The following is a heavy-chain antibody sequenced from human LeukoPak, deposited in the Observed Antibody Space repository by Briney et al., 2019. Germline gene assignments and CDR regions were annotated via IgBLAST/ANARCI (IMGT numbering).Heavy chain of an antibody. D-gene: IGHD3-22*01. CDR2: ISSSSSTI. Sequence: SGGSLRLSCAASGFTFSSYSMNWVRQAPGKGLEWVPYISSSSSTIYYADSVKGRFTISRDNAKNSLYLQMNSLRDEDTAVYYCAREPRRFYYDSSHDAAFDIWGQGTMVTVSS. CDR3: AREPRRFYYDSSHDAAFDI. CDR1: GFTFSSYS. V-gene: IGHV3-48*02. J-gene: IGHJ3*02.